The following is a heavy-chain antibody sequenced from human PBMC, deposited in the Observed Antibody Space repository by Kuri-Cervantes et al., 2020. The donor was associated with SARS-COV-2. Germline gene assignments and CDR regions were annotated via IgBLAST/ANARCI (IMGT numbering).Heavy chain of an antibody. CDR3: AREVVVVPAASYFDN. D-gene: IGHD2-21*01. J-gene: IGHJ4*02. CDR1: GGSISSYY. Sequence: SETLSLTCTVSGGSISSYYWSWIRQPAGKGLGWIGRIYTSGSTNYNPSLKSRVTMSVDTSKNQFSLKLSSVTAADTAVYYCAREVVVVPAASYFDNWGQGTLVTVSS. V-gene: IGHV4-4*07. CDR2: IYTSGST.